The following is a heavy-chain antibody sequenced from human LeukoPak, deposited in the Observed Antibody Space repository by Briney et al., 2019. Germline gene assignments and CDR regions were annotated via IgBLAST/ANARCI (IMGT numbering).Heavy chain of an antibody. J-gene: IGHJ4*02. CDR2: INHSGST. CDR3: ARNGGFYQDY. Sequence: SETLSLTCAVYGGSFSGYYWSWIRQPPGKGLEWIGEINHSGSTNYNPSLKSRVTISVDTSKNQFSLKLSSVTAADTAMYYCARNGGFYQDYWGQGTLVTVSS. D-gene: IGHD2-8*01. V-gene: IGHV4-34*01. CDR1: GGSFSGYY.